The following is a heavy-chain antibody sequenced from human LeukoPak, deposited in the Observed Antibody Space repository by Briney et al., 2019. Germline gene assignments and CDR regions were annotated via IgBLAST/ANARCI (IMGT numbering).Heavy chain of an antibody. Sequence: ASVKVSCKASGYTFTGYYMHWVRQAPGQGLEWMGWINPNSGGTNYAQKFQGRVTMTRDTSISTAYMELSRLRSDDTAVYYCARGGSGWYKSYYFDYWGQGTLVTVSS. CDR3: ARGGSGWYKSYYFDY. D-gene: IGHD6-19*01. CDR1: GYTFTGYY. CDR2: INPNSGGT. V-gene: IGHV1-2*02. J-gene: IGHJ4*02.